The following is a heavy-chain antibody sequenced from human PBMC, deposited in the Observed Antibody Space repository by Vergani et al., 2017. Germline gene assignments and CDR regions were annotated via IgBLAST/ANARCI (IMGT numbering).Heavy chain of an antibody. J-gene: IGHJ5*02. V-gene: IGHV4-34*01. D-gene: IGHD2-2*01. CDR1: GGSFSGYY. CDR2: INHSGST. Sequence: QVQLQQWGAGLLKPSETLSLTCAVYGGSFSGYYWSWIRQPPGKGLEWIGEINHSGSTNYNPSLKSRVTISVDTSKNQFSLKLSSVTAADTAVYYCASARVVVVVPAAPRGWFDPWGQGTLVTVSS. CDR3: ASARVVVVVPAAPRGWFDP.